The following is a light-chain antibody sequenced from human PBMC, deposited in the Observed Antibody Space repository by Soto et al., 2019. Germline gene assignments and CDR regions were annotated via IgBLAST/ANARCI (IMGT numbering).Light chain of an antibody. J-gene: IGKJ5*01. CDR3: QQRDSWPIT. CDR2: MAF. Sequence: DVQMTQSPSTLSASVGDRVTITGRASQSINNLLAWYQQKPGKAPKLLIYMAFTLQSGVPSRFSGSGSGTDFTLTINSLEPDDFAVYYCQQRDSWPITFGQGTRLEIK. CDR1: QSINNL. V-gene: IGKV1-5*03.